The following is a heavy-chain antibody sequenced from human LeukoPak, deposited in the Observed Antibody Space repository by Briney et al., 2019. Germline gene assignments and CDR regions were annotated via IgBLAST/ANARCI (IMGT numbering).Heavy chain of an antibody. V-gene: IGHV3-30*02. CDR2: IRNDGSTK. Sequence: PGGSLRLSFAASGFTFSNYGMHWVRQAPGKGLEWVAFIRNDGSTKFYADSVKGRFTISRDNTKNLLFLEMNNLRGDDTAIYYCVRESRPGGAMGLYHNLDYWGQGTLVAVSS. CDR3: VRESRPGGAMGLYHNLDY. J-gene: IGHJ4*02. CDR1: GFTFSNYG. D-gene: IGHD1-1*01.